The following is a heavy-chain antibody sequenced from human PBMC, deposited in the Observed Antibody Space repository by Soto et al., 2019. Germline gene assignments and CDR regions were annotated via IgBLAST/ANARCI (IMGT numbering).Heavy chain of an antibody. CDR2: VSGYNGDT. Sequence: QGQLVQSGPEVKKPGASVKVSCKASGYTFSRYGISWVRQAPGQGLEWMGWVSGYNGDTKYAQKVQGRVTMTIDTSTYTVYMELRSLTSDDTAKYYCAKNGQPPCYYYGMDVWGQGTTVTVSS. CDR3: AKNGQPPCYYYGMDV. D-gene: IGHD2-8*01. CDR1: GYTFSRYG. J-gene: IGHJ6*02. V-gene: IGHV1-18*01.